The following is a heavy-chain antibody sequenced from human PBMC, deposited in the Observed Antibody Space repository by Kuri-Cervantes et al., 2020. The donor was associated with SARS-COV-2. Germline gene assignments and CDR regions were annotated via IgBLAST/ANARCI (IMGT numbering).Heavy chain of an antibody. CDR2: ISGSGGST. V-gene: IGHV3-23*01. CDR1: GFTFSSYA. D-gene: IGHD4-11*01. CDR3: ARAGKLQRQGGGTGAFDI. Sequence: ETLSLTCAASGFTFSSYAMSWVRQAPGKRLEWVSAISGSGGSTYYADSVKGRFTISRDNAKNSLYLQMNSLRAEDTAVYYCARAGKLQRQGGGTGAFDIWGQGTMVTVSS. J-gene: IGHJ3*02.